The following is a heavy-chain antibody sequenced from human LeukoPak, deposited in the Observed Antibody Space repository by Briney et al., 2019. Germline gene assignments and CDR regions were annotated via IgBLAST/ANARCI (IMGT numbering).Heavy chain of an antibody. CDR3: ARDWTSPDGISNH. CDR1: GFSFSNFW. D-gene: IGHD3/OR15-3a*01. V-gene: IGHV3-7*01. Sequence: GGSLRLSCAASGFSFSNFWMTWVRQAPGKGLEWVAYMNQDGSERYYVDSVRGRFTISRDNAQNSLYLQMNSLRTDDTGVYFCARDWTSPDGISNHWCQGTLVTVSS. CDR2: MNQDGSER. J-gene: IGHJ5*02.